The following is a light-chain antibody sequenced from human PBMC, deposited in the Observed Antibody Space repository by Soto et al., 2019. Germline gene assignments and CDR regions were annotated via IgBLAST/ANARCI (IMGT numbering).Light chain of an antibody. Sequence: QSVLTQPASVSGSPGQSITISCTGSSSDVGGYNYVSWYQQYPGKAPKLMIYDVTNRPSGVSNRFSGSKSGNTASLTIFGLQPEDEADYYCSSNTSRSTYVFGTGTKVTVL. CDR2: DVT. V-gene: IGLV2-14*01. CDR1: SSDVGGYNY. CDR3: SSNTSRSTYV. J-gene: IGLJ1*01.